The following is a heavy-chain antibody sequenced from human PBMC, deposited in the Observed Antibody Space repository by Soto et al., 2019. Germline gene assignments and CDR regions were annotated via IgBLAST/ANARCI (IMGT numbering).Heavy chain of an antibody. V-gene: IGHV3-30*18. Sequence: GGSLRLSCAASGFTFSSYGMHWVRQAPGKGLEWVAVISYDGSNKYYADSVKGRFTISRDNSKNTLYLQMNSLRAEDTAVYYCAKDSSGSSWYTYDYIWGSYRPDDAFDIWGQGTMVTVSS. D-gene: IGHD3-16*02. CDR3: AKDSSGSSWYTYDYIWGSYRPDDAFDI. J-gene: IGHJ3*02. CDR2: ISYDGSNK. CDR1: GFTFSSYG.